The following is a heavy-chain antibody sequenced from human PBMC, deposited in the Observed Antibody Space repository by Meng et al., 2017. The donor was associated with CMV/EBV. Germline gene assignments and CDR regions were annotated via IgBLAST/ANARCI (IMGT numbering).Heavy chain of an antibody. CDR1: GFPFSGSA. J-gene: IGHJ4*02. V-gene: IGHV3-73*01. D-gene: IGHD3-3*01. CDR3: TRQRSRVFDY. Sequence: CAASGFPFSGSAMPWVRQASGKGLEWVGRIRSKANSYATAYAASVKGRFTISRDDSKNTAYLQMNSLKTEDTAVYYCTRQRSRVFDYWGQGTLVTVSS. CDR2: IRSKANSYAT.